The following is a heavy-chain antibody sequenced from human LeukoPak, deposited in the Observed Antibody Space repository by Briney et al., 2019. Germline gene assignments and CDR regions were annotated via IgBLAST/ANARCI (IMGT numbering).Heavy chain of an antibody. V-gene: IGHV1-2*04. CDR3: ARVPIWFGELRGYYYGMDV. CDR2: INPNSGGT. D-gene: IGHD3-10*01. Sequence: ASVKVSCKASGYTFTGYYMHWVRQAPGQGLEWMGWINPNSGGTNYAQKFQGWVTMTRDTSISTAYMELSRLRSDDTAVYYCARVPIWFGELRGYYYGMDVWGQGTTVTVSS. J-gene: IGHJ6*02. CDR1: GYTFTGYY.